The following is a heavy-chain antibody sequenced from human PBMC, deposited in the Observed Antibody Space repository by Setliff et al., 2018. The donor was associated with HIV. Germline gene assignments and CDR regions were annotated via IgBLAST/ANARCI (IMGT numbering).Heavy chain of an antibody. CDR2: ISATGST. Sequence: PSETLSLTCTVSGGSISNYYWSWIRQPPGKGLEWIGHISATGSTNYNPSLKSRVTMSLDTSKNQFSLNLNSVTAADAAVYYCARAPTGELDFWGQGTLVTVSS. J-gene: IGHJ4*02. V-gene: IGHV4-4*07. D-gene: IGHD7-27*01. CDR1: GGSISNYY. CDR3: ARAPTGELDF.